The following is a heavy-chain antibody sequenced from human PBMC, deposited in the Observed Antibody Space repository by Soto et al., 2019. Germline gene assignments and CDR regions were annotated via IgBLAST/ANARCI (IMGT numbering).Heavy chain of an antibody. D-gene: IGHD3-16*01. CDR3: ARGDQGFDC. V-gene: IGHV6-1*01. CDR2: TYYRSKWFN. J-gene: IGHJ4*02. Sequence: SQTLSLTCAISGDSVSSNSAAWDLIRQSPSRGLEWLGRTYYRSKWFNNYSLSVKSRITINPDTSKNQFSLQLSSVTPEDTAVYYCARGDQGFDCWGQGALVTVS. CDR1: GDSVSSNSAA.